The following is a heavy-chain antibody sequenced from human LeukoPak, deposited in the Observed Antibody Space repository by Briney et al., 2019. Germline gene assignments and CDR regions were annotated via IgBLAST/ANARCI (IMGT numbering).Heavy chain of an antibody. Sequence: SETLSLTCTVSGGSISSYYWSWIRQPPGKGLEWIGYIYYSGSTNYNPSLKSRVTISVDTSKNQFSLKLSSVTAADTAVYYCARVRLLWFGEPNYFDYWGQGTLVTVSS. J-gene: IGHJ4*02. CDR3: ARVRLLWFGEPNYFDY. CDR1: GGSISSYY. CDR2: IYYSGST. V-gene: IGHV4-59*01. D-gene: IGHD3-10*01.